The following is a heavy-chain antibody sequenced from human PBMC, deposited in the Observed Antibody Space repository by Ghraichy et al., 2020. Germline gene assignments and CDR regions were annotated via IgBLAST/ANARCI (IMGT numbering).Heavy chain of an antibody. V-gene: IGHV1-69*13. D-gene: IGHD1-26*01. CDR1: GGTFSSYA. J-gene: IGHJ4*02. CDR3: ARGASGSYSEYYFDY. CDR2: IIPIFGTA. Sequence: SVKVSCKASGGTFSSYAISWVRQAPGQGLEWMGGIIPIFGTANYAQKFQGRVTITADESTSTAYMELSSLRSEDTAVYYCARGASGSYSEYYFDYWGQGTLVTVSS.